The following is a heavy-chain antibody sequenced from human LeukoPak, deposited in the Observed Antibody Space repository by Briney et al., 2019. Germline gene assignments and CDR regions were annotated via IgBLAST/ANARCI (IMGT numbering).Heavy chain of an antibody. Sequence: SETLSLTCTVSGGSVNSGSYFWSWIRQPPGKGLEWIGYIQNSARTNYNPSLESRVTISVDSSKDQFSLRLSSVTAADTAVYYCTTDYSNFYGMDVWGQGTTVTVSS. D-gene: IGHD4-11*01. CDR1: GGSVNSGSYF. V-gene: IGHV4-61*01. J-gene: IGHJ6*02. CDR2: IQNSART. CDR3: TTDYSNFYGMDV.